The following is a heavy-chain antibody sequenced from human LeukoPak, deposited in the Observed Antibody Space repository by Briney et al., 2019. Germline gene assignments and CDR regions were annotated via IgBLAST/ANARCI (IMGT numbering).Heavy chain of an antibody. V-gene: IGHV4-61*05. J-gene: IGHJ6*02. Sequence: SENLSLTCTVSGGSISSSSYYWSWIRQPPGKGREWIGYTYYSGSTNYNPSLKSRVTISVDTSKNQFSLKLSSVTAADTAVYYCARHNDYYVVGGMDVWGQGTTVTVSS. CDR2: TYYSGST. CDR3: ARHNDYYVVGGMDV. CDR1: GGSISSSSYY. D-gene: IGHD3-10*02.